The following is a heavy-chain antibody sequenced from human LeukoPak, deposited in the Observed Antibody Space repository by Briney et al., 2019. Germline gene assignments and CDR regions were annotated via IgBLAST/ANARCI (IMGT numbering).Heavy chain of an antibody. Sequence: GGSLRLSCTTSGCAFDDHGMSWVRQVPGKGLEWVSGINWNGGSTGYADPLRGRFTISRDNAKNSLYLQMDSLRAEDTALYYCARAPITSPFYFDYWGQGTLVTVSS. V-gene: IGHV3-20*04. CDR3: ARAPITSPFYFDY. J-gene: IGHJ4*02. CDR1: GCAFDDHG. D-gene: IGHD2-2*01. CDR2: INWNGGST.